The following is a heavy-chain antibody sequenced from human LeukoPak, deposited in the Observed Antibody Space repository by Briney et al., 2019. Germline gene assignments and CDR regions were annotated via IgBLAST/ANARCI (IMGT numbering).Heavy chain of an antibody. CDR2: ISYDGSNK. J-gene: IGHJ4*02. D-gene: IGHD5-12*01. Sequence: PGKSLRLSCATSGFTFSGYGMHWVRQAPGKGLEWVAVISYDGSNKYYADSVKGRFTISRDNSKNTLYLQMNSLRAEDTAMYYCAKDLRGYSGYDSGGYWGQGTLVTVSS. CDR3: AKDLRGYSGYDSGGY. V-gene: IGHV3-30*18. CDR1: GFTFSGYG.